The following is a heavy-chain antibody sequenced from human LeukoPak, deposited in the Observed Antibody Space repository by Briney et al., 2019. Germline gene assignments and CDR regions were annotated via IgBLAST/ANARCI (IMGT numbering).Heavy chain of an antibody. D-gene: IGHD3-9*01. V-gene: IGHV4-34*01. CDR3: AGYDILTGLDV. J-gene: IGHJ6*04. CDR2: INHSGST. Sequence: PSETLSLTCAVYGGSFSGYYWSWIRQPPGKGLEWIGEINHSGSTNYNPSLKSRVTISVDTSKNQFSLKLSSVTAADTAVYYCAGYDILTGLDVWGKGTTVTVSS. CDR1: GGSFSGYY.